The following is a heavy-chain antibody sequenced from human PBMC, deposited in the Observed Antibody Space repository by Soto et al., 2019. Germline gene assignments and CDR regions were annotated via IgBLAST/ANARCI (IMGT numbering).Heavy chain of an antibody. Sequence: ASVKVSCTASGSTFTIYGIHLLLQAPGQILEWTGWINAGNGNTKYSEKFQGRVTVTRDTSASTAYLELSSLRSEDTAVYYCARDPNDSSAYYHHYYYGMDVWGQGTTVTVSS. CDR1: GSTFTIYG. CDR2: INAGNGNT. V-gene: IGHV1-3*01. D-gene: IGHD3-22*01. CDR3: ARDPNDSSAYYHHYYYGMDV. J-gene: IGHJ6*02.